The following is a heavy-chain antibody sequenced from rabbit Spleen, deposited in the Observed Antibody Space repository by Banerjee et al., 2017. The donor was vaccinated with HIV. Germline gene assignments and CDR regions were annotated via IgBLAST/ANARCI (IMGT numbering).Heavy chain of an antibody. J-gene: IGHJ4*01. Sequence: QSLEESGGDLVKPGASLTLTCKASGIDFTKYYITWVRQAPGKGLEWIGIIYPAKGSTDYASWVNGRFTISSDNAQSTVDLKMTSLTAADTATYFCARDLVAVIGWNFNLWGPGTLVTVS. D-gene: IGHD5-1*01. CDR3: ARDLVAVIGWNFNL. V-gene: IGHV1S43*01. CDR2: IYPAKGST. CDR1: GIDFTKYY.